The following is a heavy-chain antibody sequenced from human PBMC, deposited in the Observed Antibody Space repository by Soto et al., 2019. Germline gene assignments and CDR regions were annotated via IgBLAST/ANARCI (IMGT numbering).Heavy chain of an antibody. CDR2: INHSGST. V-gene: IGHV4-34*01. D-gene: IGHD6-6*01. Sequence: SETLSLTCAVYGGSFSGYYWSWIRQPPGKGLEWIGEINHSGSTNYNPSLKSRVTISVDTSKNQFSLRLSSVTAADTAVYYCARGRGEYSSFRYYFDYWGQGTLVTVSS. J-gene: IGHJ4*02. CDR1: GGSFSGYY. CDR3: ARGRGEYSSFRYYFDY.